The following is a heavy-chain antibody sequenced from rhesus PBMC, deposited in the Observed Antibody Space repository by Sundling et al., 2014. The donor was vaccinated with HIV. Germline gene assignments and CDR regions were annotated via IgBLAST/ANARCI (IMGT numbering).Heavy chain of an antibody. J-gene: IGHJ4*01. V-gene: IGHV3-103*01. CDR1: GFTFSSYA. CDR2: ISSGGGAT. Sequence: EVQLVESGGGLVQPGGSLRLSCAASGFTFSSYAMFWVRQAPGKGLEWISSISSGGGATYYADSVKGRFTISRDNSKNMLSLEMISLRPEDTAVYFCAKGRRSAATTFFDYWGQGVLVTVSS. CDR3: AKGRRSAATTFFDY. D-gene: IGHD4-11*01.